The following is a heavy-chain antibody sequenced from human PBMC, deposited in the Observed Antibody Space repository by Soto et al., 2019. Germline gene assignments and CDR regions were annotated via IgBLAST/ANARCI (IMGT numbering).Heavy chain of an antibody. CDR1: GFTFSSYA. J-gene: IGHJ4*02. Sequence: GGSLRLSCAASGFTFSSYAMSWVRQAPGKGLEWVSAISGSGGSTYYADSVKGRFTISRDNSKNTLYLQMNSLRAEDTAVYYCAKDLPIPDCTNGVCYKRALVPFDYWGQGTLVTVSS. D-gene: IGHD2-8*01. V-gene: IGHV3-23*01. CDR2: ISGSGGST. CDR3: AKDLPIPDCTNGVCYKRALVPFDY.